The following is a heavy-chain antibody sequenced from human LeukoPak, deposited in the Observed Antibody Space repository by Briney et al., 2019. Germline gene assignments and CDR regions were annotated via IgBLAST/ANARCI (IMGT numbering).Heavy chain of an antibody. Sequence: GGSLRLSCAASGFTFSDYYMSWIRQAPGKGLEWVSSISSSSSYIYYADSVKGRFTISRDNAKNSLYLQMNSLRAEDTAVYYCARGELDIVLMVYASQFDYWGQGTLVTVSS. CDR1: GFTFSDYY. V-gene: IGHV3-11*06. D-gene: IGHD2-8*01. CDR2: ISSSSSYI. CDR3: ARGELDIVLMVYASQFDY. J-gene: IGHJ4*02.